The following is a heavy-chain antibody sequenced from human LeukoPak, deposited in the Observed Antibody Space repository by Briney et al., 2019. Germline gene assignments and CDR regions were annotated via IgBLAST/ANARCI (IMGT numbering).Heavy chain of an antibody. CDR3: ARGKYDSSGYPLLGFDY. V-gene: IGHV3-7*01. Sequence: GGSLRLSCAASGLTFNNYWMNWVRQAPGKGLEWVANIKQDGSEKKYVDSVRGRFTISRDNAKKSLYLQMNSLRAEDTAVYYCARGKYDSSGYPLLGFDYWGQGTLVTVSS. CDR1: GLTFNNYW. CDR2: IKQDGSEK. J-gene: IGHJ4*02. D-gene: IGHD3-22*01.